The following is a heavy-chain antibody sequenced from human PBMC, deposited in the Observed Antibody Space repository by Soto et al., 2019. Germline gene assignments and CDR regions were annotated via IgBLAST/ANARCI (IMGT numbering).Heavy chain of an antibody. D-gene: IGHD6-19*01. Sequence: EVQLVESGGGLAKPGGSRSSSVAASGLIFSDYQLAWSRRVPGKGLGGVGGIRRKANSYTTEYAASVKGRFTISRDDSKNSLYLQMNSLKSEDTAVYYCAMLGGWSGGSSGMDVWGQGTTVTVSS. CDR1: GLIFSDYQ. V-gene: IGHV3-72*01. CDR2: IRRKANSYTT. CDR3: AMLGGWSGGSSGMDV. J-gene: IGHJ6*02.